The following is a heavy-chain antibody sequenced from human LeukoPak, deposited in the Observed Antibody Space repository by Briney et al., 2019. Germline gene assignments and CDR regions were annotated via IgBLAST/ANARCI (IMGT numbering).Heavy chain of an antibody. V-gene: IGHV3-21*01. D-gene: IGHD1-26*01. J-gene: IGHJ4*02. Sequence: VSSISSSSSYIYYAASVKGRFTISRDNAKNSLYLQMNSLRAEDTAVYYCARARSGSNDYWGQGTLVTVSS. CDR3: ARARSGSNDY. CDR2: ISSSSSYI.